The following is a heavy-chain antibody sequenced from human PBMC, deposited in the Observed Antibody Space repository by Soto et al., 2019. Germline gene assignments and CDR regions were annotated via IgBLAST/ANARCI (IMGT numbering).Heavy chain of an antibody. Sequence: PATLSLTCSASGPSISSDSWRWVRQSPGKGLEFMGGLYRSWGTNYNAALETRITISRATSKNQLSLKLTSVTAADTAVYSCAKLQYTVVTPLDIWGQAIIVTVS. V-gene: IGHV4-4*09. CDR1: GPSISSDS. J-gene: IGHJ6*02. CDR2: LYRSWGT. CDR3: AKLQYTVVTPLDI. D-gene: IGHD4-4*01.